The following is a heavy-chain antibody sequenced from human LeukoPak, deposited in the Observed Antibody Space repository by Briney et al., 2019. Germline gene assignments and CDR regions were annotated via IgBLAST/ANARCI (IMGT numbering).Heavy chain of an antibody. Sequence: GRSLRPSWPPAGFSFSNYAISSARQVPGGGLGWVSTIRSRVDSTYVADSVKGRFTISRDNSKNSLYLQMNTVRAEDTAVYYCVKGPRPDITVAHTVENWGQGTLVTVSS. CDR1: GFSFSNYA. CDR2: IRSRVDST. J-gene: IGHJ4*02. V-gene: IGHV3-23*01. CDR3: VKGPRPDITVAHTVEN. D-gene: IGHD6-19*01.